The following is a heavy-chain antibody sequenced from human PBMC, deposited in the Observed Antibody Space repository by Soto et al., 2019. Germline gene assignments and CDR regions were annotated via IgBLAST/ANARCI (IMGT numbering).Heavy chain of an antibody. V-gene: IGHV4-39*01. D-gene: IGHD1-26*01. CDR2: IYYTGKT. J-gene: IGHJ6*02. CDR3: ARRPKSGSFHYYGVDV. CDR1: GGSVSSSSYY. Sequence: SETLSLTCTVSGGSVSSSSYYWDWIRQPPGKGLEWIGNIYYTGKTNYNPSLRSRVTISVDTSKNQFSLKLSSVTAADTAVYYCARRPKSGSFHYYGVDVWGRGTTVTVSS.